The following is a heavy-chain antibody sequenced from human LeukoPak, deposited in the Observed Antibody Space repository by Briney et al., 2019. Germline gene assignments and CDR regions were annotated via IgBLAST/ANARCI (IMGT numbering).Heavy chain of an antibody. J-gene: IGHJ4*02. Sequence: TSGTLSLTCAVSGDSISSSNWWSWVRQPPEKGLEWIGEIYHSGNTNYNPPLKSRVTISLDKSKNQFSLKLNSVTAADTAVYYCARVGALGGHDFWGQGSLVTVSS. D-gene: IGHD1-26*01. V-gene: IGHV4-4*02. CDR1: GDSISSSNW. CDR3: ARVGALGGHDF. CDR2: IYHSGNT.